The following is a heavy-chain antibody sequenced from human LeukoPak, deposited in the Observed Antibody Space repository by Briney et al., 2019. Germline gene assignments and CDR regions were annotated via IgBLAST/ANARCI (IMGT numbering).Heavy chain of an antibody. CDR1: VGSISSYY. J-gene: IGHJ6*03. D-gene: IGHD3-9*01. Sequence: SETLSLTCTVSVGSISSYYWSWIRQPPGKGLEWIGYIYYSGSTNYNPSLKSRVTISVDTSKNQFSLKLSSVTAADTAVYYCARGVRYFDWLLSRGHYMDVWSKGTTVTVSS. CDR3: ARGVRYFDWLLSRGHYMDV. CDR2: IYYSGST. V-gene: IGHV4-59*12.